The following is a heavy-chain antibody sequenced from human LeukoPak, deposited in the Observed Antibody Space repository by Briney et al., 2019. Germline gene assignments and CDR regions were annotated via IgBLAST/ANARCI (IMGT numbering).Heavy chain of an antibody. J-gene: IGHJ4*02. CDR2: IKQDGSEK. Sequence: GGSLRLSCASSGFTFSNYWMGWVRQAPGKGLEWVANIKQDGSEKRYVDPVKGRFTISRDNAKNSLYLQMNSLRAEDTAVYYCARAPATNEWRCMDYWGQGTLVTVSS. D-gene: IGHD2-8*02. V-gene: IGHV3-7*01. CDR1: GFTFSNYW. CDR3: ARAPATNEWRCMDY.